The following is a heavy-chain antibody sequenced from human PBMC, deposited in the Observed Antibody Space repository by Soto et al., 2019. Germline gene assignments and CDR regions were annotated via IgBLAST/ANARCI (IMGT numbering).Heavy chain of an antibody. CDR1: GGSFSGYY. Sequence: QVQLQQWGAGLLKPSETLSLTCAVYGGSFSGYYWSWIRQPPGKGLEWIGEINHSGSTNYNPSLKSRVTISVDTSKNQFSLKLSSVTAADTAVYYCARRERKSGSYRYDYWGQGTLVTVSS. J-gene: IGHJ4*02. V-gene: IGHV4-34*01. D-gene: IGHD1-26*01. CDR2: INHSGST. CDR3: ARRERKSGSYRYDY.